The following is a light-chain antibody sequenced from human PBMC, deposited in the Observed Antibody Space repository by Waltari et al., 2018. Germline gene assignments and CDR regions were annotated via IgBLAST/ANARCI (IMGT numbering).Light chain of an antibody. CDR1: DSNIVSSA. CDR2: ANN. J-gene: IGLJ2*01. CDR3: ATWDGSLNGPV. V-gene: IGLV1-44*01. Sequence: QSVLPQPPSASGTPGQRVTIPCSGSDSNIVSSAVGWYPQFPGMAPRLLIFANNPRPSGVPDRFSGSKSGTSASLAISGLQTEDEADYYCATWDGSLNGPVFGGGTKLTVL.